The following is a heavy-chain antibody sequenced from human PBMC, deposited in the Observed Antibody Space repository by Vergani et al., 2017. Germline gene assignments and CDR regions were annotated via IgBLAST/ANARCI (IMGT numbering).Heavy chain of an antibody. CDR3: ARDRSGLRFLEWLPHYFDY. CDR2: IIPIFGIA. CDR1: GGPFSSYA. D-gene: IGHD3-3*01. J-gene: IGHJ4*02. V-gene: IGHV1-69*17. Sequence: QVQLVQSGAEVKKPGSSVKVSCKASGGPFSSYAISWVRQAPGQGLEWMGGIIPIFGIANYAQKFQGRVTITADKSTSTAYMELSSLRSEDTAVYYCARDRSGLRFLEWLPHYFDYWGQGTLVTVSS.